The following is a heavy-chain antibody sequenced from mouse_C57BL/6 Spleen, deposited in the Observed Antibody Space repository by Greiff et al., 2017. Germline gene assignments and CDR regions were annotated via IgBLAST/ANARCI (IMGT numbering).Heavy chain of an antibody. CDR3: ARFYDGYSWFAY. CDR2: ISDGGSYT. D-gene: IGHD2-3*01. Sequence: EVQRVESGGGLVKPGGSLKLSCAASGFTFSSYAMSWVRQTPEKRLEWVATISDGGSYTYYPDNVKGRFTISRDNAKNNLYLQMSHLKSEDTAMYYCARFYDGYSWFAYWGQGTLVTVSA. J-gene: IGHJ3*01. V-gene: IGHV5-4*01. CDR1: GFTFSSYA.